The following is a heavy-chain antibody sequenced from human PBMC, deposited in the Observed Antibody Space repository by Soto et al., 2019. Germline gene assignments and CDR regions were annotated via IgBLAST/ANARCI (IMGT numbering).Heavy chain of an antibody. CDR1: GFSFDDYA. J-gene: IGHJ5*02. CDR2: ISWNSGSI. D-gene: IGHD2-21*02. CDR3: AKSCDTGVGLRPNWFDP. V-gene: IGHV3-9*01. Sequence: EVQLVESGGGLVQPGRSLRLSCAASGFSFDDYAMHWVRQAPGKGLEWVSGISWNSGSIGYADSVKGRFTISRDNARNSLYLKMNSLRTEDTALYYCAKSCDTGVGLRPNWFDPWGQGTLVTVSS.